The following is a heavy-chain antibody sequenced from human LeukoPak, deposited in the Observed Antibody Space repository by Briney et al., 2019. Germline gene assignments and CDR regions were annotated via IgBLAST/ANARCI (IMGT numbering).Heavy chain of an antibody. V-gene: IGHV3-7*01. CDR2: IKHDGSEK. D-gene: IGHD3-16*01. CDR1: GFTFSSYA. CDR3: ARQPIYEAYFDF. J-gene: IGHJ4*02. Sequence: GGSLRLSCAASGFTFSSYAMSWVRQAPGKGLEWVANIKHDGSEKTFVDSVKGRFTISRDNAENSLYLQMNSLRAEDTAIYYCARQPIYEAYFDFWGQGTLVTVSS.